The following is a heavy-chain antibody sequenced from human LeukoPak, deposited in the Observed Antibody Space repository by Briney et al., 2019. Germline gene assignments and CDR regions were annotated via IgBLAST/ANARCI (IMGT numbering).Heavy chain of an antibody. Sequence: SETLSLTCTISGGSISDYYWGWIRQPPGRGLEWIGYIYYSGSTNYNPSLKSRVTISVDTSKNQFSLKLSSVTAADTAVYYCARATGGSGSYYKLLDYWGQGTLVTVSS. J-gene: IGHJ4*02. CDR1: GGSISDYY. CDR2: IYYSGST. CDR3: ARATGGSGSYYKLLDY. V-gene: IGHV4-59*12. D-gene: IGHD3-10*01.